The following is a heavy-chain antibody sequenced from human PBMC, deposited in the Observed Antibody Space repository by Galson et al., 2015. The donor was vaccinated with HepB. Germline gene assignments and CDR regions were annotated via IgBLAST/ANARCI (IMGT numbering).Heavy chain of an antibody. CDR3: ARDQWLASDY. Sequence: SLRLSCAASGFTFSSYSMNWVRQAPGKGLEWVSSISSSSGYIYYADSVKGRFTISRDNAKNSLYLQMNSLRVEDTAVYYCARDQWLASDYWGQGTLVTVSS. CDR2: ISSSSGYI. CDR1: GFTFSSYS. D-gene: IGHD6-19*01. V-gene: IGHV3-21*01. J-gene: IGHJ4*02.